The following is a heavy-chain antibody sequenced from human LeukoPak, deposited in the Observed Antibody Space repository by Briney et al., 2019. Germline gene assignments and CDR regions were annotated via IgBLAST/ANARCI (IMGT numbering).Heavy chain of an antibody. CDR3: ARSVYSLGWFDP. V-gene: IGHV4-38-2*02. CDR1: GYSISSGYY. D-gene: IGHD4-11*01. J-gene: IGHJ5*02. Sequence: SETLSLTCTVSGYSISSGYYWGWIRQPPGKGLEWIGSIYHSGSTHYNPSLKSRVTISVDTSKNQFSLKLTSVTAADTAVYYCARSVYSLGWFDPWGQGTLVTVSS. CDR2: IYHSGST.